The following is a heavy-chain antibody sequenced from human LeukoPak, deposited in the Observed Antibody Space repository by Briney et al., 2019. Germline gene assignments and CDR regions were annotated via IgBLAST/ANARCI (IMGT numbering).Heavy chain of an antibody. CDR3: ARVQPDYYDSSGYAPFQH. CDR2: IYSGGST. Sequence: GGSLRLSCAASGFTVSSNYMSWVRQAPGKGLEWVSVIYSGGSTYYADSVRGRFTISRDNSKNTLYLQMNSLRAEDTAVYYCARVQPDYYDSSGYAPFQHWGQGTLVTVSS. V-gene: IGHV3-53*01. D-gene: IGHD3-22*01. J-gene: IGHJ1*01. CDR1: GFTVSSNY.